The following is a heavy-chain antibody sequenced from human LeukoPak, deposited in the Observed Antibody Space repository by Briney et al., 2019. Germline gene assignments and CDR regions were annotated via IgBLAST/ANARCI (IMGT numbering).Heavy chain of an antibody. Sequence: GGSLRLSCAASGFTFSNYALNCVRQAPGKGLEWVSGISNSGGTTYYADSVKGRFTISRDNSKNTLYLQMNSLRAEDTAVYYCAKSGCSSTSCYSILSGWLDPWGQGTLVTVSS. CDR3: AKSGCSSTSCYSILSGWLDP. D-gene: IGHD2-2*02. CDR2: ISNSGGTT. CDR1: GFTFSNYA. V-gene: IGHV3-23*01. J-gene: IGHJ5*02.